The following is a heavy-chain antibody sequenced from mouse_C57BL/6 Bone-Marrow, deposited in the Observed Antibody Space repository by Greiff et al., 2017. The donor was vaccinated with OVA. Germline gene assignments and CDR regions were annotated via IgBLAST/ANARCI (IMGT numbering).Heavy chain of an antibody. CDR2: IDPENGDT. CDR1: GFNIKDDY. Sequence: EVKLMESGAELVRPGASVKLSCTASGFNIKDDYMHWVKQRPEQGLEWIGWIDPENGDTEYASKFQGKATITADTSSNTAYLQLSSLTSEDTGVYYCTPGRVDYWGQGTSVTVAS. CDR3: TPGRVDY. J-gene: IGHJ4*01. V-gene: IGHV14-4*01.